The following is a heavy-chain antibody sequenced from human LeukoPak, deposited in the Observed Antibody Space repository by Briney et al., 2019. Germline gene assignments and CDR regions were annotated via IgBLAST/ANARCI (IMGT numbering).Heavy chain of an antibody. CDR2: ISSSSSYI. CDR1: GFTFSSYS. Sequence: PGGSLTLPCAASGFTFSSYSMNWVRQAPGKGLEWVSSISSSSSYIYYADSVKGRFTISRDNAKNSLYLQMNSLRAEDTAVYYCARAGYGDYADYWGQGTLATVSS. CDR3: ARAGYGDYADY. J-gene: IGHJ4*02. D-gene: IGHD4-17*01. V-gene: IGHV3-21*01.